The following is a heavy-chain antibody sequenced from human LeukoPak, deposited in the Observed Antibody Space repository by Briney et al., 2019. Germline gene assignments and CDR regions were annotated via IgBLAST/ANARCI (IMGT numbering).Heavy chain of an antibody. Sequence: SETLSLTCTVSGGSISSYYWTWIRQPPGKGLEWIGHIYYSGSTNYKPSLKSPVTISIETSKNQFSLRMSSVTAADMAVYYCAREAQEWLGTDYWGQGTLVTVSS. CDR2: IYYSGST. D-gene: IGHD6-19*01. CDR3: AREAQEWLGTDY. J-gene: IGHJ4*02. CDR1: GGSISSYY. V-gene: IGHV4-59*12.